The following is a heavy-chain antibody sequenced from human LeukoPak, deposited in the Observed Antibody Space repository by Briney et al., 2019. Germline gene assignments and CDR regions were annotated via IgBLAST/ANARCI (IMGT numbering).Heavy chain of an antibody. V-gene: IGHV4-38-2*02. CDR3: ARGLVGATLDY. CDR2: IYHSGST. CDR1: GYSISSGYY. D-gene: IGHD1-26*01. Sequence: PSETLSLTCTVSGYSISSGYYWGWIRQPPGKGLEWIGSIYHSGSTYYNPSLKSRVTISVDTSKNQFSLKLSSVTAADTAVYYCARGLVGATLDYWGRGTLVTVSS. J-gene: IGHJ4*02.